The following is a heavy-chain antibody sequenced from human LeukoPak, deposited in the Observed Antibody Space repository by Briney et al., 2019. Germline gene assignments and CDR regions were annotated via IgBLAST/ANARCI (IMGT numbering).Heavy chain of an antibody. CDR1: GFTFSRYP. CDR3: ARTVARIGY. Sequence: QPGGSLRLSCAASGFTFSRYPMSWVRQAPGKGLEWVSHISSSGSTIYYTDSVKGRFTISRDNSKNSLYLQMNSLRAEDTAIYYCARTVARIGYWGQGTLVTVSS. J-gene: IGHJ4*02. V-gene: IGHV3-48*03. D-gene: IGHD4-23*01. CDR2: ISSSGSTI.